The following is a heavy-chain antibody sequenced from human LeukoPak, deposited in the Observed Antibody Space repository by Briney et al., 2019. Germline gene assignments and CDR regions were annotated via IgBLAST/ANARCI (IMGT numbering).Heavy chain of an antibody. V-gene: IGHV3-30*04. Sequence: PGGSLRLSCAASGFTFSSYVMHWVRQAPGKGLEWVAIISYDGSNEYYADSVKGRFTISRDNSKNTLYLQMNSLRAEDTAVYYCAKDSSTYYYGSGSYGGSVDYWGQGTLVTVSS. D-gene: IGHD3-10*01. CDR3: AKDSSTYYYGSGSYGGSVDY. CDR1: GFTFSSYV. CDR2: ISYDGSNE. J-gene: IGHJ4*02.